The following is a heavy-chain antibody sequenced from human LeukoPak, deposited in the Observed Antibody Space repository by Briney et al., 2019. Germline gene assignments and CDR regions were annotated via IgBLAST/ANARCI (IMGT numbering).Heavy chain of an antibody. Sequence: GGSLRLSCAASGFTFSSYSMNWVRQAPGKGLEWVSYISSSGSTIYYADSVKGRFTISRDNAKNSLYLQMNSLRAEDTAVYYCARDGDYYYMDVWGKGTTVTISS. CDR3: ARDGDYYYMDV. CDR2: ISSSGSTI. V-gene: IGHV3-48*04. J-gene: IGHJ6*03. CDR1: GFTFSSYS. D-gene: IGHD2-21*01.